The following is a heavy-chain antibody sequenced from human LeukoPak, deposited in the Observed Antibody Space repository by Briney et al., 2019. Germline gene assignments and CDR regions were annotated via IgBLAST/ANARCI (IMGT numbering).Heavy chain of an antibody. CDR1: GFNFSNFW. CDR3: ARGSYGNLYYY. J-gene: IGHJ4*02. V-gene: IGHV3-74*01. Sequence: GGSLRLSCAASGFNFSNFWMHWVRQAPGKGLEWVSRIYSDGSSTRYADSVKGRFTISRDNAKNTLYLQMSSLRAEDTAVYYCARGSYGNLYYYWGQGTLVTVSS. CDR2: IYSDGSST. D-gene: IGHD5-18*01.